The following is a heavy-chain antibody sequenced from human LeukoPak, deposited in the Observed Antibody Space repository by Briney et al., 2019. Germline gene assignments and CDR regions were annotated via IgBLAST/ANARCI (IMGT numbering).Heavy chain of an antibody. CDR3: AKDISGGATPYSFAS. D-gene: IGHD1-26*01. CDR2: IKEDGSEK. Sequence: GGSLRLSCAASGFTFSRYWMSWVRQAPGKGPEWVANIKEDGSEKSCVDSVKGRFTISRDNAKNSLYLQMNSLRAEDSALYYCAKDISGGATPYSFASWGQGTLVTVSS. CDR1: GFTFSRYW. V-gene: IGHV3-7*03. J-gene: IGHJ4*02.